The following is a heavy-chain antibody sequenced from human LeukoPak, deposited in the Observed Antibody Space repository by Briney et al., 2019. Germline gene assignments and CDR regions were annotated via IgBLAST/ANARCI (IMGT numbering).Heavy chain of an antibody. Sequence: ASVKVSCKSSGNTFTNYYVHWVWQAPGQGLEWLGWINRNSGGTNSAQEFQGRVSMTRDTSISTAYMELSRQRSDDTAVYYCARIGRLGADYWGQGTLVTVSS. CDR1: GNTFTNYY. J-gene: IGHJ4*02. CDR3: ARIGRLGADY. V-gene: IGHV1-2*02. CDR2: INRNSGGT. D-gene: IGHD1-26*01.